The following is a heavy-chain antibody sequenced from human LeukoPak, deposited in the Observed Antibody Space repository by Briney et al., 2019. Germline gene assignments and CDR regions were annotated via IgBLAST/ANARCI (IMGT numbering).Heavy chain of an antibody. CDR2: VGTSGIST. V-gene: IGHV3-64D*06. Sequence: PGGSLRLSCSASGFTFSNYALHWVRQAPGKGLQYVSAVGTSGISTYYADSVKGRFTISRDNSKNTLYLQMSSLRPEDTAVYYCVKGSQVVYSPSFDYWGQGTLATVSS. CDR1: GFTFSNYA. CDR3: VKGSQVVYSPSFDY. D-gene: IGHD2-2*01. J-gene: IGHJ4*02.